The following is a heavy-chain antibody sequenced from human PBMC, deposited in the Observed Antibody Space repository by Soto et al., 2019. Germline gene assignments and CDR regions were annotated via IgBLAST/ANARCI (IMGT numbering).Heavy chain of an antibody. Sequence: LGESLKISCKGSGYSFTSYWIGWVRQMPGKGLEWMGIIYPGDSDTRYSPSFQGQVTISADKSISTAYLQWSSLKASDTAMYYCARLSSYYDFWSGYYADYWGQGTPVTVSS. CDR2: IYPGDSDT. D-gene: IGHD3-3*01. CDR1: GYSFTSYW. CDR3: ARLSSYYDFWSGYYADY. V-gene: IGHV5-51*01. J-gene: IGHJ4*02.